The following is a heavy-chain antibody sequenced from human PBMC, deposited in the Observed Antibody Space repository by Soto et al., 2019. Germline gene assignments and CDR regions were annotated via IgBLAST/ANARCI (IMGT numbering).Heavy chain of an antibody. CDR3: ARDRDDYSSSWYSVSSPGH. J-gene: IGHJ4*02. CDR2: IWYDGSNK. Sequence: PVGSLRLSCAASGFTFSSYGMHWVRQAPGKGLEWVAVIWYDGSNKYYADSVKGRFTISRDNSKNTLYLQMKSLRAEDTAVYYCARDRDDYSSSWYSVSSPGHWGQGTLVTVSS. CDR1: GFTFSSYG. D-gene: IGHD6-13*01. V-gene: IGHV3-33*01.